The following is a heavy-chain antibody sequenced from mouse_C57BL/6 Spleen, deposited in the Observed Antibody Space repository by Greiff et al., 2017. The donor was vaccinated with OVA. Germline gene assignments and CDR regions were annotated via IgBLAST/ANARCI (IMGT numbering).Heavy chain of an antibody. CDR3: ARPSTVVATMWYFDV. V-gene: IGHV1-53*01. D-gene: IGHD1-1*01. J-gene: IGHJ1*03. CDR1: GYTFTSYW. Sequence: QVQLKQPGTELVKPGASVKLSCKASGYTFTSYWMHWVKQRPGQGLEWIGNINPSNGGTNYNEKFKSKATLTVDKSSSTAYMQLSSLTSEDSAVYYCARPSTVVATMWYFDVWGTGTTVTVSS. CDR2: INPSNGGT.